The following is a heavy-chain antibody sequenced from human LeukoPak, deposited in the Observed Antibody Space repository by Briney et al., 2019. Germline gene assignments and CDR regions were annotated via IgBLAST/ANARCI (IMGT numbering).Heavy chain of an antibody. CDR1: GFTFSSYG. V-gene: IGHV3-30*18. J-gene: IGHJ4*02. Sequence: SGGSLRLSCAASGFTFSSYGMHRVRQAPGKGLEWVAVISYDGSNKYYADSVKGRFTISRDNSKNTLYLQMNSLRAEDTAVYYCANPFYDSSGYYYGWGQGTLVTVSS. CDR3: ANPFYDSSGYYYG. D-gene: IGHD3-22*01. CDR2: ISYDGSNK.